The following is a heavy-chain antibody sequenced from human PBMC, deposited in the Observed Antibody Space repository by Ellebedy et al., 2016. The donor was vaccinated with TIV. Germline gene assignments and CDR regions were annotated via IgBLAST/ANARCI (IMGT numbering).Heavy chain of an antibody. J-gene: IGHJ4*02. D-gene: IGHD1-26*01. CDR2: ISSSSSYT. CDR3: ARAPYSGSPCQDY. CDR1: GFTFSDYY. V-gene: IGHV3-11*06. Sequence: GGSLRLXCAASGFTFSDYYMSWIRQAPGKGLEWVSYISSSSSYTNYADSVKGRFTISRDNAKNSLYLQMNSLRAEDTAVYYCARAPYSGSPCQDYWGQGALVTVSS.